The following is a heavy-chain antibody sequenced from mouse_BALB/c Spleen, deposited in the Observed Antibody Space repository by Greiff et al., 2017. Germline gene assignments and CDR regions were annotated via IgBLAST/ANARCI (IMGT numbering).Heavy chain of an antibody. J-gene: IGHJ2*01. CDR2: IRSKSNNYAT. CDR3: VREGYDYDFDY. CDR1: GFTFNTYA. V-gene: IGHV10-3*03. Sequence: EVQLQESGGGLVQPKGSLKLSCAASGFTFNTYAMHWVCQAPGKGLEWVARIRSKSNNYATYYADSVKDRFTISRDDSQSMLYLQMNNLKTEDTAMYYCVREGYDYDFDYWGQGTTLTVSS. D-gene: IGHD2-4*01.